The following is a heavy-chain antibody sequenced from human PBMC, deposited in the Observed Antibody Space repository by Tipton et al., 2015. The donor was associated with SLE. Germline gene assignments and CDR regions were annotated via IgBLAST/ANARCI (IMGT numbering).Heavy chain of an antibody. D-gene: IGHD3-16*01. CDR1: GYTFSSYG. V-gene: IGHV1-18*01. J-gene: IGHJ4*02. CDR2: IGADNGNT. Sequence: QVQLVQSGAEVKKPGASVRVSCKASGYTFSSYGISWVRQAPGQGLEWMGWIGADNGNTNYALKFQGRVTMTRDKTTSTAYMELRSLRSDDTAIYYCAGGVKYDYWGQGTLITVSS. CDR3: AGGVKYDY.